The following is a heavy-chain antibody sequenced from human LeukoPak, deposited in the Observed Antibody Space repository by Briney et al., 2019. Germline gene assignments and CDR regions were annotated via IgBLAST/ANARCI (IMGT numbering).Heavy chain of an antibody. Sequence: GGSLRLSCAASGFTFSRYNMDWVRQAPGRGLEWVSSITSISNYIYYADSVKGRFTISRDNAKNSLYLQMNSLRAEDTAVYYCAKDLAGSPSYYYYYYMDVWGKGTTVTISS. CDR3: AKDLAGSPSYYYYYYMDV. CDR2: ITSISNYI. V-gene: IGHV3-21*01. J-gene: IGHJ6*03. D-gene: IGHD6-25*01. CDR1: GFTFSRYN.